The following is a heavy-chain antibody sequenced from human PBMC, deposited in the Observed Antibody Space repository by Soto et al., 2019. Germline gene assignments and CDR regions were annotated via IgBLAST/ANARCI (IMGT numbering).Heavy chain of an antibody. Sequence: GGSLRLSCAASGFTFSSYAMSWVRQAPGKGLEWVSAISGSGGSTYYADSVKGRFTISRDNSKNTLYLQMNSLRAEDTAVYYCANLKVRGVIPFDYWGQGTLVTVSS. D-gene: IGHD3-10*01. CDR1: GFTFSSYA. CDR2: ISGSGGST. CDR3: ANLKVRGVIPFDY. V-gene: IGHV3-23*01. J-gene: IGHJ4*02.